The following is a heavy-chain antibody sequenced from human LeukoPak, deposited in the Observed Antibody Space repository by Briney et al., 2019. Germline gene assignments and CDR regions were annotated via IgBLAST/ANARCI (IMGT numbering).Heavy chain of an antibody. CDR2: ISGSGSYT. J-gene: IGHJ4*02. Sequence: GGSLRLSCVASGFSFGSYAMNWVRQAPGKGLEWVSGISGSGSYTYYADSVKGRFTISRDNSKNTLYLLMNSLRGEDTALYYCAKVGHCISTTCTFDSWGQGTLVPVS. D-gene: IGHD2-2*01. CDR3: AKVGHCISTTCTFDS. V-gene: IGHV3-23*01. CDR1: GFSFGSYA.